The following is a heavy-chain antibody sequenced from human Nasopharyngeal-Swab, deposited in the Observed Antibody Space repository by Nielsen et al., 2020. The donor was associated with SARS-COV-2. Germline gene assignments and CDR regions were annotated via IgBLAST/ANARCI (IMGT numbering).Heavy chain of an antibody. CDR3: AKEMLVGGVVTQWDS. Sequence: GESLKISCATSGFTFDSYGMSWIRQAPGKGLEWVSAISRTGDKTFHADSVRGRFTVSRDKSKSTMYLQMNSLRGDDTAVYYCAKEMLVGGVVTQWDSWGQGTLVSVSA. CDR1: GFTFDSYG. V-gene: IGHV3-23*01. J-gene: IGHJ4*02. CDR2: ISRTGDKT. D-gene: IGHD1-26*01.